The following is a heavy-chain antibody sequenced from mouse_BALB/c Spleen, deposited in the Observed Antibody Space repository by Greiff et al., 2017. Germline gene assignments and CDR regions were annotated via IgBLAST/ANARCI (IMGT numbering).Heavy chain of an antibody. D-gene: IGHD2-3*01. J-gene: IGHJ1*01. CDR2: ISYSGST. V-gene: IGHV3-8*02. Sequence: EVKLQESGPSLVKPSQTLSLTCSVTGDSITSGYWNWIRKFPGNKLEYMGYISYSGSTYYNPSLKSRISITRDTSKNQYYLQLNSVTTEDTATYYCARSIYDGSWYFDVWGAGTTVTVSS. CDR3: ARSIYDGSWYFDV. CDR1: GDSITSGY.